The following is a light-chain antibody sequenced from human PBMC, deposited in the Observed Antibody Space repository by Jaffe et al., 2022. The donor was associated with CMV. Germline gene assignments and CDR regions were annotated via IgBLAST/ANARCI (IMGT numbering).Light chain of an antibody. J-gene: IGKJ1*01. CDR2: GSS. V-gene: IGKV3-20*01. Sequence: VLTQSPDILSLSPGERATLSCRASQSVSSMHLAWFQQKPGQAPRLLLYGSSSRAAGIPGRFSGSGSGTDFSLSISRLEPEDFAVYYCQHSGSTSWTFGQGTRVEIK. CDR3: QHSGSTSWT. CDR1: QSVSSMH.